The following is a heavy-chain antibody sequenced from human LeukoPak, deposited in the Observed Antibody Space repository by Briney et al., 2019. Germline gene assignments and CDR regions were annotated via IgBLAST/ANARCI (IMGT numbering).Heavy chain of an antibody. V-gene: IGHV3-74*01. D-gene: IGHD1-14*01. Sequence: GGSLRLSCAASGFTFSSYAMSWVRQAPGRGLEWVSRINSDGSSTGSADSVKGRFTISRDNAKNTLYLQMNSLRAEDTAVYYCARGAGSNFDYWGQGTLVTVSS. CDR3: ARGAGSNFDY. CDR2: INSDGSST. J-gene: IGHJ4*02. CDR1: GFTFSSYA.